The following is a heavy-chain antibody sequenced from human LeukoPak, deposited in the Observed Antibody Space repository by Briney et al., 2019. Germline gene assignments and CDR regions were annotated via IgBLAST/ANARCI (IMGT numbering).Heavy chain of an antibody. CDR3: AKDIRAAAGPISYGMDV. Sequence: GGSLRLSCAASGFTFDDYAMHWVRQAPGKGLEWVSLISGDGGSTYYADSVKGRFTISSDNSKNSLYLQMNSLRTEDTALYYCAKDIRAAAGPISYGMDVWGQGTTVTVSS. V-gene: IGHV3-43*02. CDR1: GFTFDDYA. D-gene: IGHD6-13*01. J-gene: IGHJ6*02. CDR2: ISGDGGST.